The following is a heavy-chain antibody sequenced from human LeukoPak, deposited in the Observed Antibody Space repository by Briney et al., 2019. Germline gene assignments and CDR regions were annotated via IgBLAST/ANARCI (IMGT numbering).Heavy chain of an antibody. Sequence: ASVTVSCTASGYTFTGYYMHWVRQAPGQGLEWMGWINPNSGGTNYAQKFQGRVTMTRNTSISTAYMELSSLRSEDTAVYYCARVGQRGADGFDPWGQGTLVTVSS. V-gene: IGHV1-2*02. CDR1: GYTFTGYY. CDR2: INPNSGGT. J-gene: IGHJ5*02. CDR3: ARVGQRGADGFDP. D-gene: IGHD6-25*01.